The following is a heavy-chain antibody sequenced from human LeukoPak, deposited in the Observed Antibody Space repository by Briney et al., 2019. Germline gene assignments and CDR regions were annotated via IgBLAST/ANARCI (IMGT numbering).Heavy chain of an antibody. CDR2: ISSSSSNI. J-gene: IGHJ4*02. CDR1: GFTFSSYS. D-gene: IGHD1-26*01. Sequence: SGGSLRLSCAASGFTFSSYSMNWVRQAPGKGLEWVSYISSSSSNIYYADSVKGRFTISRDNAKNSLYLQMNSLRAEDTAVYYCASYGGATTPGYWGQGTLVTVSS. CDR3: ASYGGATTPGY. V-gene: IGHV3-48*04.